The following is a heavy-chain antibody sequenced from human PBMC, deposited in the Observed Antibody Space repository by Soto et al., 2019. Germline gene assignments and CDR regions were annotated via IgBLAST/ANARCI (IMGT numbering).Heavy chain of an antibody. Sequence: SETLSLTCTVSGFSISSYYWSWIRQPPGKGLEWIGYIYYSGSTNYNPSLKSRVTISVDTSKNQFSLKLSSVTAADTAVYYCARGVLWFGAYYYFDYWGQGTLVTVSS. CDR1: GFSISSYY. J-gene: IGHJ4*02. CDR2: IYYSGST. V-gene: IGHV4-59*01. CDR3: ARGVLWFGAYYYFDY. D-gene: IGHD3-10*01.